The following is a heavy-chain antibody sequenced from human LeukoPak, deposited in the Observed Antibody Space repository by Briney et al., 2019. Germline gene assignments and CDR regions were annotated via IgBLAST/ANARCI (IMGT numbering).Heavy chain of an antibody. V-gene: IGHV1-18*01. CDR2: ISAYNGNT. CDR3: ARDAKDIVLMVYATHDY. Sequence: ASVKVSCKASGYTFTSYGISWVRQAPGQGLEWMGWISAYNGNTNYAQKLQGRVTMTTDTSTSTAYMELRSLRSDDTAVYYCARDAKDIVLMVYATHDYWGQGTLVTVSS. J-gene: IGHJ4*02. D-gene: IGHD2-8*01. CDR1: GYTFTSYG.